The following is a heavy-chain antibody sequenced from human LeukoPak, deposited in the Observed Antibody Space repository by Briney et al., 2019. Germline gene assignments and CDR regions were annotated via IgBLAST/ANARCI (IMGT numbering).Heavy chain of an antibody. Sequence: SVKVSCKPSGGTFSSYAISWARQAPGQGLEWMGGIIPIFGTANYAQKFQGGVTITADESTSTAYMELSSLRSEDTAVYYCAGHDFWSGSWFDPWGQGTLVTVSS. CDR3: AGHDFWSGSWFDP. CDR1: GGTFSSYA. CDR2: IIPIFGTA. J-gene: IGHJ5*02. V-gene: IGHV1-69*13. D-gene: IGHD3-3*01.